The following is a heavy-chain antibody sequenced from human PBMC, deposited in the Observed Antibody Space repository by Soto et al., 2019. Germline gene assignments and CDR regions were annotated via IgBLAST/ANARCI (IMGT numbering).Heavy chain of an antibody. CDR2: ISPKSGGT. D-gene: IGHD5-12*01. Sequence: GASVKVSCKASGYTFTGYYIHWVRQAPGQGLEWMGWISPKSGGTDYQQNFQGRVTMTRDSSITTVYMELSSLRSDDTAVYYCATDNSGDDEEFDYWGQGTPVTVSS. CDR3: ATDNSGDDEEFDY. V-gene: IGHV1-2*02. CDR1: GYTFTGYY. J-gene: IGHJ4*02.